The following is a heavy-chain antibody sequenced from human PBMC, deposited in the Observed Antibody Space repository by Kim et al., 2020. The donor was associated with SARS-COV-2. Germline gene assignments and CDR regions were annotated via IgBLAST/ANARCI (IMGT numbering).Heavy chain of an antibody. Sequence: GGSLRLSCAASGFTFSSYAMSWVRQAPGKGLEWVSAISGSGGSTYYADSVKGRFTISRDNSKNTLYLQMNSLRAEDTAVYYCVSSVVVPNYGAFDIWGQGTMVTVSS. CDR3: VSSVVVPNYGAFDI. D-gene: IGHD3-22*01. J-gene: IGHJ3*02. CDR1: GFTFSSYA. V-gene: IGHV3-23*01. CDR2: ISGSGGST.